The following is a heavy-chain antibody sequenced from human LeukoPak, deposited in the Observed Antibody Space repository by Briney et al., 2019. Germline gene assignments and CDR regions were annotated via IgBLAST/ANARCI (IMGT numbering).Heavy chain of an antibody. CDR2: IYPGDSDT. J-gene: IGHJ3*02. Sequence: GESLKISCKGSGYSFTSYWIGWVRQMPGKGLEWMGIIYPGDSDTRYSPSFQGQVTISADKSISTAYLQWSSLKASDTAMHYCARGGYYYDSSGDAFDIWGQGTMVTVSS. D-gene: IGHD3-22*01. V-gene: IGHV5-51*01. CDR1: GYSFTSYW. CDR3: ARGGYYYDSSGDAFDI.